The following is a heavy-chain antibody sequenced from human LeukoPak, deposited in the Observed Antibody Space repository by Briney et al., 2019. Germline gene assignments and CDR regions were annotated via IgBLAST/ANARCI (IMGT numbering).Heavy chain of an antibody. Sequence: GSLRLSCAASGFAFNTYSMNWVRPAPGKGLEWVSFISSSSTYIYYTDSVKGRFTISSDNARNSLYLQMNSLRAEDTAVYYCARTKGSGYYQLNWGQGTLVTVSS. CDR1: GFAFNTYS. CDR3: ARTKGSGYYQLN. J-gene: IGHJ4*02. CDR2: ISSSSTYI. V-gene: IGHV3-21*01. D-gene: IGHD3-22*01.